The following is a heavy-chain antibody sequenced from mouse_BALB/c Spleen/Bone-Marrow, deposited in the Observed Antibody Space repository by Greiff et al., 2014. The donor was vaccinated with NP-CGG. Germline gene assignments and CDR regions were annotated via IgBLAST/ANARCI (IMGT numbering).Heavy chain of an antibody. V-gene: IGHV1-14*01. CDR2: INPYNDGT. D-gene: IGHD1-1*01. CDR1: GYTFTSYV. Sequence: QLQESGPELVKPGASVKMSCKASGYTFTSYVMHWMKQKPGQGLEWIGYINPYNDGTKYNETFKGKATLTSDKSSSTAYMDLSSLTSEDPAVYFCARSEYFGSSYDYWGQGTTLSVSS. CDR3: ARSEYFGSSYDY. J-gene: IGHJ2*01.